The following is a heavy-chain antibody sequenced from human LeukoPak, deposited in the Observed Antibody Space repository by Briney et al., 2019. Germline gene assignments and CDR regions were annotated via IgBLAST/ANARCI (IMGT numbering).Heavy chain of an antibody. J-gene: IGHJ6*02. Sequence: GGSLKLSCAASGFTLSGSAMHWVRQASGKGLEWVGRIRSKANSYATAYAASVKGRFTISRDDSKNTAYLQMNSLKTEDTAVYYCTRHGYIVGADYYYYGMDVWGQGTTVTVSS. CDR3: TRHGYIVGADYYYYGMDV. V-gene: IGHV3-73*01. CDR2: IRSKANSYAT. CDR1: GFTLSGSA. D-gene: IGHD1-26*01.